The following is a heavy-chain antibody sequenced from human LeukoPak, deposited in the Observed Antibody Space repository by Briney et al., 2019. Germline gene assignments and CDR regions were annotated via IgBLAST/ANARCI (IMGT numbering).Heavy chain of an antibody. CDR2: IYYSGST. V-gene: IGHV4-31*03. D-gene: IGHD6-19*01. CDR3: ARGYSSGWSWDY. Sequence: SETLSLTCTVSGGSINSGGYYWSWIRQHPGKGLEGIGYIYYSGSTYYNPSLKSRVTISVDTSKNQFSLKLSSVTAADTPVYYCARGYSSGWSWDYWGQGTLVTVSS. J-gene: IGHJ4*02. CDR1: GGSINSGGYY.